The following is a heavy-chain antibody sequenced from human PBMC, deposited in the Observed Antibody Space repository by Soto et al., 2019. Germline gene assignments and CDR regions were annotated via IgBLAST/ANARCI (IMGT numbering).Heavy chain of an antibody. Sequence: EVQLVESGGGLVKPGGSLRLSCAASGFTFSNAWMNWVRQAPGKGLEWVGRIKSKTDCGTTDYAAPVKGRFTISRDDSKNTLYLQMNRLKTEDTAVYYCTTGVVGAIYYYYYGMDVWGQGTTVTVSS. V-gene: IGHV3-15*07. D-gene: IGHD1-26*01. CDR2: IKSKTDCGTT. CDR1: GFTFSNAW. CDR3: TTGVVGAIYYYYYGMDV. J-gene: IGHJ6*02.